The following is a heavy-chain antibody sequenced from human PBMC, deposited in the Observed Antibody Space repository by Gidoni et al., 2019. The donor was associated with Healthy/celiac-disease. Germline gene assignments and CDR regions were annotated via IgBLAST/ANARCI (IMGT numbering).Heavy chain of an antibody. D-gene: IGHD5-18*01. CDR2: IKSKTDGGTT. J-gene: IGHJ6*02. Sequence: EVQLVESGGGLVKPGGSLRLSCAASGFTFSNAWMSWVRQAPGKGLEWVGRIKSKTDGGTTDYAAPVKGRFTISRDDSKNTLYLQMNSLKTEDTAVYYCTTEGVVDTAMVYSYYGMDVWGQGTTVTVSS. CDR3: TTEGVVDTAMVYSYYGMDV. V-gene: IGHV3-15*01. CDR1: GFTFSNAW.